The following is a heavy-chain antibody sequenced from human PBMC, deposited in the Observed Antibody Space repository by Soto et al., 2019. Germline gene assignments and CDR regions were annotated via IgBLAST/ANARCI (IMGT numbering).Heavy chain of an antibody. J-gene: IGHJ4*02. CDR2: ISWSSGSI. CDR3: AKVRVVAALHFDY. Sequence: TFDDYAMHWVRQAPGKGLEWVSAISWSSGSIDYADSVKGRFTISRDNSKNTLYLQMNSLRAEDTAVYYCAKVRVVAALHFDYWGQGTLVTVSS. D-gene: IGHD2-15*01. CDR1: TFDDYA. V-gene: IGHV3-9*01.